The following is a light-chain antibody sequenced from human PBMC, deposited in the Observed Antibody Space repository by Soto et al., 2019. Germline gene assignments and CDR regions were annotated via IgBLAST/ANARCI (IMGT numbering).Light chain of an antibody. V-gene: IGKV3-20*01. CDR3: QHYGTSAL. CDR1: QSVSSSY. CDR2: DAS. J-gene: IGKJ3*01. Sequence: EIVLTQSPGTLSLSPGERATLSCRASQSVSSSYLAWYQQKPGQAPRLLIYDASRATGIPDRFSGSGSGTDFTLTITGLEPEDFAVYYCQHYGTSALFGPGTKVDI.